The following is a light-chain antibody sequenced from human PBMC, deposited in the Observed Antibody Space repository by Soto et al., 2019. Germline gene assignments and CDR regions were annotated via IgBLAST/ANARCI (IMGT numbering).Light chain of an antibody. Sequence: QSVLTQPPSASGSPGQSVTISCTGTSSDVGAYKYVSWYQQYPGIAPKLMIYEVSKRPSGVPDRFSGSKSGNTASLTISGLQAEDEADYYCSSYTSSSIDYVFGTGTKLTVL. J-gene: IGLJ1*01. CDR3: SSYTSSSIDYV. CDR1: SSDVGAYKY. V-gene: IGLV2-8*01. CDR2: EVS.